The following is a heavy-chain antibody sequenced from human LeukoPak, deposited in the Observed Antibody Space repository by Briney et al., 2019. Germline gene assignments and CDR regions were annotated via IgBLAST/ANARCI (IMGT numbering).Heavy chain of an antibody. Sequence: ASVKVSCKAYGDIFSMYGISWVRQAPGQGLEWMGRITAYNGNTNYAQKFQGRVTMTTDTSTSTAYMEVRSLTSDDTAAYYCASAVVGATMSFDYWGQGILVTVSS. CDR2: ITAYNGNT. CDR3: ASAVVGATMSFDY. CDR1: GDIFSMYG. D-gene: IGHD1-26*01. J-gene: IGHJ4*02. V-gene: IGHV1-18*01.